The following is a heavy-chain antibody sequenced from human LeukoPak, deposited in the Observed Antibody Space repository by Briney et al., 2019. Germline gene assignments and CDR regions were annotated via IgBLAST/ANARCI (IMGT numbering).Heavy chain of an antibody. Sequence: ASVEVSCEASGGTFSSYAISWVRQAPGQGLEWMGGIIPIFGTANYAQKFQGRVTITADESTSTAYMELSSLRSEDTAVYYCARNEPSHCSSTSCNLYYYYGMDVWGQGTTVTVSS. CDR3: ARNEPSHCSSTSCNLYYYYGMDV. CDR1: GGTFSSYA. J-gene: IGHJ6*02. CDR2: IIPIFGTA. D-gene: IGHD2-2*01. V-gene: IGHV1-69*13.